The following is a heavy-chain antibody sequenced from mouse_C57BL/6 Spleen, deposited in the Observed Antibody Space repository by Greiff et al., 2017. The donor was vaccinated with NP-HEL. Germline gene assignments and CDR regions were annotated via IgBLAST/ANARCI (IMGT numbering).Heavy chain of an antibody. CDR3: VRHPLTTGAMDY. J-gene: IGHJ4*01. CDR2: IRSKSNNYAT. Sequence: GGGLVQPKGSLKLSCAASGFSFNTYAMNWVRQAPGKGLEWVARIRSKSNNYATYYADSVKDRFTISRDDSESMLYLQMNNLKTEDTAMYYCVRHPLTTGAMDYWGQGTSVTVSS. V-gene: IGHV10-1*01. CDR1: GFSFNTYA. D-gene: IGHD1-1*01.